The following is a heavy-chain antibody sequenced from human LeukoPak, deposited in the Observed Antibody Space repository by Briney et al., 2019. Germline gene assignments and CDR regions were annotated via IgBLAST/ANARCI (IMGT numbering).Heavy chain of an antibody. V-gene: IGHV4-59*01. CDR1: GGSISSYY. J-gene: IGHJ4*02. D-gene: IGHD3-16*01. CDR3: ARGDYADTRY. Sequence: SETLSLTCTVSGGSISSYYWSWIRQPPGKGLEYIGYIYYSGSTNYNPSLKSRVTISVDTSKNQFSLKLSSVTAADTAVYYCARGDYADTRYWGQGTLVTVSS. CDR2: IYYSGST.